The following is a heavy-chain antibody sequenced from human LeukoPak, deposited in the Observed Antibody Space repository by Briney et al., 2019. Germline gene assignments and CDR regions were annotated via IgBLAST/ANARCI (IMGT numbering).Heavy chain of an antibody. D-gene: IGHD6-13*01. J-gene: IGHJ5*02. CDR2: MNPNSGNT. V-gene: IGHV1-8*01. CDR1: GYTFTSYV. Sequence: ASVKVSCKASGYTFTSYVINWVRQATGQGLEWMGSMNPNSGNTGYAQKFQGRVTMTRNTSISTAYMELSSPRSEDTAVYYCARVGSSSWYSRFDPWGQGTLVTVSS. CDR3: ARVGSSSWYSRFDP.